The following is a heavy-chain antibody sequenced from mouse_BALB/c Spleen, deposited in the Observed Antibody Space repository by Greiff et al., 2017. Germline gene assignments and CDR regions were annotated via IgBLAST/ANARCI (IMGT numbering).Heavy chain of an antibody. CDR2: ISSGGST. CDR3: ARGGDGYYDYFDY. J-gene: IGHJ2*01. CDR1: GFTFSSYA. Sequence: EVKVVESGGGLVKPGGSLKLSCAASGFTFSSYAMSWVRQTPEKRLEWVASISSGGSTYYPDSVKGRFTISRDNARNILYLQMSSLRSEDTAMYYCARGGDGYYDYFDYWGQGTTLTVSS. D-gene: IGHD2-3*01. V-gene: IGHV5-6-5*01.